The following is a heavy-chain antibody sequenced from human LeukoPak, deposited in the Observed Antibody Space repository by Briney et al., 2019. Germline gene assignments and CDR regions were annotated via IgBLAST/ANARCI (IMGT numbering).Heavy chain of an antibody. CDR2: MNPNSGNR. V-gene: IGHV1-8*01. J-gene: IGHJ4*02. CDR3: ARGRHGSGSYYTFDY. D-gene: IGHD3-10*01. CDR1: GYTFTSDD. Sequence: ASVKVSCKASGYTFTSDDINWVRQATGQGLEWMGWMNPNSGNRGYAQKFQGRVTMTRNTSISTAYMELSSLRSEDTALYYCARGRHGSGSYYTFDYWGQGTLVTVSS.